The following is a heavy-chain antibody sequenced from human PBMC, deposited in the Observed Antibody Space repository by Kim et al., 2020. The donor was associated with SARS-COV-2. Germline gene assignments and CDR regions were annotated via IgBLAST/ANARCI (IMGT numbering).Heavy chain of an antibody. Sequence: KGRLTISRDNAENTLYLQMNSLRAEDTAVYYCARGGFGEGHYYYYYGMDVWGQGTTVTVSS. V-gene: IGHV3-74*01. D-gene: IGHD3-10*01. CDR3: ARGGFGEGHYYYYYGMDV. J-gene: IGHJ6*02.